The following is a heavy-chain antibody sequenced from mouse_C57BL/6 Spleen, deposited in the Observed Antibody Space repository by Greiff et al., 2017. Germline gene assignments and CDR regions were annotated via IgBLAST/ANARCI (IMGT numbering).Heavy chain of an antibody. CDR1: GYTFTSYW. Sequence: QVQLQQPGAELVRPGTSVKLSCKASGYTFTSYWMHWVKQRPGQGLEWIGVIDPSDSYTNYNQKFKGKATLTVDTSSSTAYMQLSSLTSEDSAVYYCASDSSEFAYWGQGTLVTVSA. J-gene: IGHJ3*01. CDR2: IDPSDSYT. V-gene: IGHV1-59*01. D-gene: IGHD3-2*02. CDR3: ASDSSEFAY.